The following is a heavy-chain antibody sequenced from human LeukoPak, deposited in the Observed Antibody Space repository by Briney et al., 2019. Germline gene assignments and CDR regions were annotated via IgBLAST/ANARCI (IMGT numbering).Heavy chain of an antibody. V-gene: IGHV3-7*01. CDR3: ARDDPYYDILTGYYPSGAFDI. CDR2: IKQDGSEK. D-gene: IGHD3-9*01. J-gene: IGHJ3*02. CDR1: GFTFSSYW. Sequence: GGSLRLSCAASGFTFSSYWMSWVRQAPGKGLEWVANIKQDGSEKYYVDSVKGRFTISRDNAKNSLYLQMNSLRAEDTAVYYCARDDPYYDILTGYYPSGAFDIWGQGTMVTVSS.